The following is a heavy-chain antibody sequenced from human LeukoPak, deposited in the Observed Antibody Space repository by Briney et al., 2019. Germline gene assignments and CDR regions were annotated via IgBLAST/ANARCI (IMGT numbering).Heavy chain of an antibody. CDR1: GFTFSTYA. D-gene: IGHD3-9*01. V-gene: IGHV3-23*01. Sequence: GGSLRLSCAASGFTFSTYAMSWVRQAPGKGLEWVSVISSSGHSTYYADSVKGRFTISRDNSKNTLYLQMNSLRAEDTAVYYCAKAGDILTGYYKGGPAFDYWGQGTLVTVSS. CDR3: AKAGDILTGYYKGGPAFDY. J-gene: IGHJ4*02. CDR2: ISSSGHST.